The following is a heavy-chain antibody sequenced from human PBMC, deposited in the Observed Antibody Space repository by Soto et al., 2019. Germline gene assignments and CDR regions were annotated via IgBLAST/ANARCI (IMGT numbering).Heavy chain of an antibody. CDR2: IYNNGRT. D-gene: IGHD2-2*01. Sequence: SETLSLTCTVSGGSISSSSWSWIRQPPGRGLEWIGYIYNNGRTDYDPSLKSRVTISVDTSKNHFSLKLSSVTPADTAVYYCARARFCTSTSCYHYFDFWGQGTLVTVSS. J-gene: IGHJ4*02. CDR3: ARARFCTSTSCYHYFDF. V-gene: IGHV4-59*01. CDR1: GGSISSSS.